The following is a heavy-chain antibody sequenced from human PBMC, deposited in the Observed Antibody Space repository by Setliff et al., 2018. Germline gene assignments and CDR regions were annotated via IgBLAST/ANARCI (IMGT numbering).Heavy chain of an antibody. Sequence: GGSLRLSCAVSGFTVSRDYMSWVRQAPGKGLEWVSLIYNDSRTYYADSVKGRFTISRDNSRNTLYLQMNSLRLDDTAVYYCTRGTGRSWSLDPWGQGTLVTVSS. D-gene: IGHD6-13*01. V-gene: IGHV3-53*01. CDR2: IYNDSRT. CDR1: GFTVSRDY. CDR3: TRGTGRSWSLDP. J-gene: IGHJ5*02.